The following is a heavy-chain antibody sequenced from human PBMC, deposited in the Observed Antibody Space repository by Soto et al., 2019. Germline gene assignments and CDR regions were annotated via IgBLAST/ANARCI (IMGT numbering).Heavy chain of an antibody. Sequence: QVQLQESGPGLVKPSQTLSLTCTVSGGSISSGGYYWSWIRQHPGKGLEWIGYIYYSGSTYYNPSPKGRVTISVDTSKTQFSLKLSSVTAADTAVYYCASAVPRYYYYGMDVWGQGTTVTVSS. CDR1: GGSISSGGYY. CDR3: ASAVPRYYYYGMDV. V-gene: IGHV4-31*03. D-gene: IGHD2-2*01. J-gene: IGHJ6*02. CDR2: IYYSGST.